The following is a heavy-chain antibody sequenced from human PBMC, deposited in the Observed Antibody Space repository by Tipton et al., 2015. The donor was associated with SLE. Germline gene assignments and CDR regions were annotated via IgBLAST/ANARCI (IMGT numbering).Heavy chain of an antibody. CDR3: AREGMGSDIVVVPEDYFDY. CDR1: GFTFSSYS. Sequence: SLRLSCAASGFTFSSYSMNWVRQAPGKGLEWVSSISSSSSYIYYADSVKGRFTISRDNAKNSLYLQMNSLRAEDTAVYYCAREGMGSDIVVVPEDYFDYWGQGTLVTVSS. CDR2: ISSSSSYI. D-gene: IGHD2-2*01. V-gene: IGHV3-21*01. J-gene: IGHJ4*02.